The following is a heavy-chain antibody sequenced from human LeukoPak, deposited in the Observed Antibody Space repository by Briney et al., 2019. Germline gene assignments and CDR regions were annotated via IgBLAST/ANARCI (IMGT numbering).Heavy chain of an antibody. J-gene: IGHJ4*02. Sequence: PSQTLSLTCTVSGGSISSGYYYWSWIRQHPGKGLEWIGYIFHSGGTSYNPSLKSRLTISVDTSKNHFSLKLSSVTAADTAVYYCARFGDHGDYVLNYWGQGTLVTVSS. CDR2: IFHSGGT. D-gene: IGHD4-17*01. V-gene: IGHV4-31*03. CDR3: ARFGDHGDYVLNY. CDR1: GGSISSGYYY.